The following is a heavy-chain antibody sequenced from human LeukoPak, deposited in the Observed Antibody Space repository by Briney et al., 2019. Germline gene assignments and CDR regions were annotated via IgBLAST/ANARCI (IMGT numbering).Heavy chain of an antibody. V-gene: IGHV1-46*01. Sequence: ASVKVSCKASGYTFTSYYMHWVRQAPGQGLEWMGIINPSGGSTSYAQKFQGRVTMTRDTSTSTVYMELSSLRSEDTAVYYCAREGGVTMVRGVIGIDYWGQGTLVPVSS. J-gene: IGHJ4*02. CDR2: INPSGGST. CDR1: GYTFTSYY. CDR3: AREGGVTMVRGVIGIDY. D-gene: IGHD3-10*01.